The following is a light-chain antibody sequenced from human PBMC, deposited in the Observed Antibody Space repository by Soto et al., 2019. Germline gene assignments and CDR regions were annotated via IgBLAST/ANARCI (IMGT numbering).Light chain of an antibody. V-gene: IGKV3-15*01. CDR3: QQYNNWLIT. Sequence: EIGLTQSPATLSLSAGERATLSCRASQSVSSNLAWYQQQPGQAPRLLIYGASTRATGIPARFSGSGSGTEFTLTISSLQSEDFAVYYCQQYNNWLITFGQGTRLEIK. J-gene: IGKJ5*01. CDR2: GAS. CDR1: QSVSSN.